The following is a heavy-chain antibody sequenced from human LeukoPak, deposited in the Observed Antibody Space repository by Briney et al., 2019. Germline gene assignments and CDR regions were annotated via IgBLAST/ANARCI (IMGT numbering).Heavy chain of an antibody. CDR3: ARQDYSNGCFDP. Sequence: SETLSLTRTVSGGSISSSSYYWGWARQPPGKGLEWIGSIYHSGSTYYGPSLKSRVTISVDTSKNHFSLKLSSATAADTAVYFCARQDYSNGCFDPWGQGTLVTVSS. CDR2: IYHSGST. CDR1: GGSISSSSYY. V-gene: IGHV4-39*07. D-gene: IGHD4-11*01. J-gene: IGHJ5*02.